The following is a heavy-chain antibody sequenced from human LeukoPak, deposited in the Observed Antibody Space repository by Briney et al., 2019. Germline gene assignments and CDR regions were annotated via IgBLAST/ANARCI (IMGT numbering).Heavy chain of an antibody. Sequence: ASVKVSCKASGYTFTSYAMNCVRQAPGQGLEWMGWINTNTGDPTYAQGFTGRFVFSLDTSVSTAYLQISSLKAEETAVYSCARDRRYYGSGSYQEYFQHWGQGTLVTVSS. D-gene: IGHD3-10*01. CDR3: ARDRRYYGSGSYQEYFQH. J-gene: IGHJ1*01. CDR1: GYTFTSYA. V-gene: IGHV7-4-1*02. CDR2: INTNTGDP.